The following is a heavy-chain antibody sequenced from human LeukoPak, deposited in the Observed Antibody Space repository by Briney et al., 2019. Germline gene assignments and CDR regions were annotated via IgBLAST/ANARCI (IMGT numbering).Heavy chain of an antibody. CDR3: ATSSWFDP. Sequence: PGGSLRLSCAASGFTFSSYWMSWVRQAPGKGLEWVSYISSSGTTIYYADSVKGRFTISRDNAKNSLYLQMSSLRADDTAVYYCATSSWFDPWGQGTLVTVSS. D-gene: IGHD6-13*01. CDR1: GFTFSSYW. V-gene: IGHV3-48*04. J-gene: IGHJ5*02. CDR2: ISSSGTTI.